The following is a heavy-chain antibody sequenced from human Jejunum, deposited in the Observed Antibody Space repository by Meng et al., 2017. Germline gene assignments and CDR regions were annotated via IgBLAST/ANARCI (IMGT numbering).Heavy chain of an antibody. CDR1: GFTFSRYA. Sequence: GGSLRLSCAASGFTFSRYAMHWVRQAPGKGLEWVAVISFDEIKYYADSVRGRFTISRDTSKNTLYLQMNSLRPEDTAVYYCARDFTTSGYLFGHKDYWGQGTLVTVSS. CDR3: ARDFTTSGYLFGHKDY. D-gene: IGHD5-18*01. V-gene: IGHV3-30*01. CDR2: ISFDEIK. J-gene: IGHJ4*02.